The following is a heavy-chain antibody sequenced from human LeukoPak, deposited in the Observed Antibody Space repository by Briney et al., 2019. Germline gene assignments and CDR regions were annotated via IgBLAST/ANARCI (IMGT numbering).Heavy chain of an antibody. CDR3: ATERYYYDSSGYYSDY. CDR2: IIPILGIA. V-gene: IGHV1-69*04. J-gene: IGHJ4*02. CDR1: GGTFSSYA. D-gene: IGHD3-22*01. Sequence: ASVKVSCKASGGTFSSYAISWVRQAPGQGLEWMGRIIPILGIANYARKFQGRVTITADKSTSTAYMELSSLRSEDTAVYYCATERYYYDSSGYYSDYWGQGTLVTVSS.